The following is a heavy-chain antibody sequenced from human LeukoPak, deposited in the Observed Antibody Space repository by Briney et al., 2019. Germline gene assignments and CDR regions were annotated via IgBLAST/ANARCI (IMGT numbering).Heavy chain of an antibody. Sequence: GGSLRLSCAASGFTFSDYYMSWIRQAPGKGLEWVSYISSSNRYTNYADSVKGRFTISRDNAKNSLYLQMNSLRDEDTAVYYCATRDYYGSGSSDVWGQGTTVTVSS. CDR1: GFTFSDYY. CDR3: ATRDYYGSGSSDV. D-gene: IGHD3-10*01. CDR2: ISSSNRYT. J-gene: IGHJ6*02. V-gene: IGHV3-11*06.